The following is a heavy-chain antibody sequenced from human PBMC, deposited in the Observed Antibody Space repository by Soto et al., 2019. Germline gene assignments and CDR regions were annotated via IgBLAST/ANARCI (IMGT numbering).Heavy chain of an antibody. V-gene: IGHV2-5*02. J-gene: IGHJ4*02. D-gene: IGHD1-1*01. CDR3: AHRNSDNYEDY. CDR2: IYWDDDK. Sequence: QITLKESGPTLVKPTQTLTLTCTFSGFSLSTSGVGVGWIRQPPGKALEWLALIYWDDDKRYSPSLKSRLTITNDTAKNQVVLTMTNMDPVDTATYYCAHRNSDNYEDYWGQGTLVTVSS. CDR1: GFSLSTSGVG.